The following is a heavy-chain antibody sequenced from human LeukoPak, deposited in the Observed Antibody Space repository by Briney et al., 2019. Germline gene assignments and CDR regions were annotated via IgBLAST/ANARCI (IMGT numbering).Heavy chain of an antibody. Sequence: SETLSLTCTVSGGSISGYFRSFIRQPPGKGLEWIGYINYSGATLYSPSFKSRVTMSVDTSKNQFSLRLTSVTAADTAVYYCARHDFVAYFQRAMDVWGQGTTVTVSS. CDR1: GGSISGYF. CDR2: INYSGAT. CDR3: ARHDFVAYFQRAMDV. D-gene: IGHD2-21*01. J-gene: IGHJ6*02. V-gene: IGHV4-59*08.